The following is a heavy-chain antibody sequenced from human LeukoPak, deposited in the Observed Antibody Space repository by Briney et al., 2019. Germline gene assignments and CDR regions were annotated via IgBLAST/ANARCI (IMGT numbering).Heavy chain of an antibody. V-gene: IGHV4-31*03. D-gene: IGHD4-17*01. CDR1: GGSISSGGYY. Sequence: SETLSLTCTVSGGSISSGGYYWSWIRQHPGKGLEWIGYIYYSGSTYYNPSLKSRVTISVDTSKNQFSLKLSSVTAADTAVYYCARDHAVTTSWCFGYWGQGTLVTVSS. CDR3: ARDHAVTTSWCFGY. CDR2: IYYSGST. J-gene: IGHJ4*02.